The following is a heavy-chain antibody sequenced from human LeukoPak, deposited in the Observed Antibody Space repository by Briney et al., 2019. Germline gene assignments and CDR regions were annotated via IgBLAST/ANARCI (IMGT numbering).Heavy chain of an antibody. Sequence: GGSLRLSCAASGFTFINAWMNWVRQAPGKGLEWVGHIKRKTDGGTTDYSAPVKGRFTISRDDSKNTLYLQMNSLTTEDTALYYCTTDPLAYCSSPSCYAYFQHWGQGTLVTVSS. CDR3: TTDPLAYCSSPSCYAYFQH. J-gene: IGHJ1*01. CDR1: GFTFINAW. CDR2: IKRKTDGGTT. V-gene: IGHV3-15*01. D-gene: IGHD2-2*01.